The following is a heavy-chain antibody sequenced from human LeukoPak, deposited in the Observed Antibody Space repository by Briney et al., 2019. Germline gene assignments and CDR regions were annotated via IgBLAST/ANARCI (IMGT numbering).Heavy chain of an antibody. CDR2: IYYSGST. CDR1: GGSISSSSYY. J-gene: IGHJ5*02. CDR3: ARAGDYGVMDWFDP. V-gene: IGHV4-39*07. Sequence: SETLSLTCTVSGGSISSSSYYWGWIRQPPGKGLEWIGSIYYSGSTYYNPSLKSRVTISVDTSKNQFSLKLSSVTAADTAVYYCARAGDYGVMDWFDPWGQGTLVTVSS. D-gene: IGHD4-17*01.